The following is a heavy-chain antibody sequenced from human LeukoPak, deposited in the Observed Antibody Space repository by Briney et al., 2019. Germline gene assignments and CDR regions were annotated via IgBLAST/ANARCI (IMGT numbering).Heavy chain of an antibody. CDR1: GGSISSSAHY. CDR3: ARHFLPYYFDY. CDR2: VYHSGST. Sequence: SETLSLTCTVPGGSISSSAHYWGWIRQPPGKGLEWIACVYHSGSTFYNPSLKSRITISVDTSKNQFSLRLRSVTAADTAVYYCARHFLPYYFDYWGQGTLATVSS. V-gene: IGHV4-39*01. J-gene: IGHJ4*02.